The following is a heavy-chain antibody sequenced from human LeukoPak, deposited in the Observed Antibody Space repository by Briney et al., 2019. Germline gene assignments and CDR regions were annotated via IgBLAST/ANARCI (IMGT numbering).Heavy chain of an antibody. Sequence: SVKVSCKASGGTFSSYAISWVRQAPGQGLEWMGGIIPIFGTANYAQKFQGRVTITTDESTSTAYMELSSLRSEDTAVYYCAREGYYDSSGAIEVDYWGQGTLVTVSS. V-gene: IGHV1-69*05. CDR2: IIPIFGTA. CDR3: AREGYYDSSGAIEVDY. D-gene: IGHD3-22*01. J-gene: IGHJ4*02. CDR1: GGTFSSYA.